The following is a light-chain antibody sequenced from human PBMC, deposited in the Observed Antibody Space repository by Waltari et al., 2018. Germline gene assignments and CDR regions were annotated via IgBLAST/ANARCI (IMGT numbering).Light chain of an antibody. V-gene: IGKV3-11*01. CDR1: QNIRTY. Sequence: EIVLTQSPATLSLSPGERATLSCRASQNIRTYLAWYQQKPGQAPRLHIFDTSNRATGIPARFSGSGSGTDFTLSISSLEPEDFAVYYCQQRSDWPLTFGGGTKVEIK. J-gene: IGKJ4*01. CDR3: QQRSDWPLT. CDR2: DTS.